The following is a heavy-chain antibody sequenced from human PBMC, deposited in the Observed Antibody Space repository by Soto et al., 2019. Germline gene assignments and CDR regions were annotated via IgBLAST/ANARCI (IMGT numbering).Heavy chain of an antibody. CDR3: ARDRAAHPFGWFDP. J-gene: IGHJ5*02. V-gene: IGHV3-30-3*01. CDR1: GFTFSSYA. CDR2: ISYDGSNK. D-gene: IGHD3-16*01. Sequence: ESGGGVVQPGRSLRLSCAASGFTFSSYAMHWVRQAPGKGLEWVAVISYDGSNKYYADSVKGRFTISRDNSKNTLYLQMNSLRAEDTAVYYCARDRAAHPFGWFDPWGQGTLVTVSS.